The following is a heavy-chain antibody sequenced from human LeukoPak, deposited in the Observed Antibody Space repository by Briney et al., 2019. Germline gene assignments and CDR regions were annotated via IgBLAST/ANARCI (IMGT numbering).Heavy chain of an antibody. D-gene: IGHD1/OR15-1a*01. Sequence: GGSLSLPCEVSGFSFSNFPMSGARRFPGRGLEWVSGISGTGGNTYYADSVKGRFTISRDNSKNMLYLQMNTLTAEDTAIYFCAKDFEFKWQQPSDHWGQGTPVTVSS. CDR3: AKDFEFKWQQPSDH. V-gene: IGHV3-23*01. CDR2: ISGTGGNT. J-gene: IGHJ4*02. CDR1: GFSFSNFP.